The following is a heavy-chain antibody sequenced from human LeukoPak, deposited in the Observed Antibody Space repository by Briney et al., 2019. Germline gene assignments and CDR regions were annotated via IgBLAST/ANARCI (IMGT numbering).Heavy chain of an antibody. D-gene: IGHD3-10*01. Sequence: ASVKVSCKASGYTFTSYGISWVRQAPGQGLEWMGWISAYNGNTNYAQKLQGRVTMTTDTSTSTAYMELRSLRSDDTAVYCCARVRFGENWFDPWGQGTLVTVSS. CDR2: ISAYNGNT. V-gene: IGHV1-18*01. CDR1: GYTFTSYG. CDR3: ARVRFGENWFDP. J-gene: IGHJ5*02.